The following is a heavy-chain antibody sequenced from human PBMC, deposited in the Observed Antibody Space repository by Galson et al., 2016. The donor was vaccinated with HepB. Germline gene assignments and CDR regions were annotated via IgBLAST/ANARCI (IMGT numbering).Heavy chain of an antibody. J-gene: IGHJ5*02. D-gene: IGHD6-13*01. CDR2: IDPGDSST. V-gene: IGHV5-10-1*01. CDR3: TRHWTAPGISGDWFDP. CDR1: GYSFTSHW. Sequence: QSGAEVKKPGESLRISCKGSGYSFTSHWITWVRQMPGKGLEWMGRIDPGDSSTNYSPSFQGHVTFSVDKSISTAYLQWSSLKASDTAMYYCTRHWTAPGISGDWFDPWGQGTLVTVSS.